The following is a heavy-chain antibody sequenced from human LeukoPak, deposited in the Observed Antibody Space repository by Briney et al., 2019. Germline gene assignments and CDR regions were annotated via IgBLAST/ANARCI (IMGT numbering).Heavy chain of an antibody. J-gene: IGHJ4*02. Sequence: SETLSLTCAVYGGSFSGYYLSWIRQPPGKGLEWIGEINHSGSTNYNPSLKSRVTISVDTSKNQFSLKLSSVTAADTAVYYCARGKYECSVDYWGQGTLVTVSS. D-gene: IGHD2-15*01. CDR1: GGSFSGYY. CDR2: INHSGST. V-gene: IGHV4-34*01. CDR3: ARGKYECSVDY.